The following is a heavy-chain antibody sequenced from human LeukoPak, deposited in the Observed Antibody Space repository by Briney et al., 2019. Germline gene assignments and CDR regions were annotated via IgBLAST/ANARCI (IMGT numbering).Heavy chain of an antibody. CDR1: GFTFSDYY. V-gene: IGHV3-11*04. CDR3: ARSHYYDSSGHPAAADY. D-gene: IGHD3-22*01. CDR2: ISSSGSTI. Sequence: GGSLRLSCAASGFTFSDYYMSWIRQAPGKGLEWVSYISSSGSTIYYADSVKGRFTISRDNAKNSLYLQMNSLRAEDTAVYYCARSHYYDSSGHPAAADYWGQGTLVTVSS. J-gene: IGHJ4*02.